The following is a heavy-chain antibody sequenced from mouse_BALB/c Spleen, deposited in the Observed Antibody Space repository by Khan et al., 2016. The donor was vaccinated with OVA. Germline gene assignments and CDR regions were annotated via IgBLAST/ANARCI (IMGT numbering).Heavy chain of an antibody. Sequence: QVQLKESGPGLVAPSQSLSITCTVTGFSLTTYGVNWVRQPPGKGLEWLGVIWAGGSTNYNSALMSRLSISKDKSTSQVFLKMNSLQTDDTAMYFCARFYDPYYAIDYWGQGTSVTVSS. J-gene: IGHJ4*01. D-gene: IGHD2-3*01. V-gene: IGHV2-9*02. CDR1: GFSLTTYG. CDR2: IWAGGST. CDR3: ARFYDPYYAIDY.